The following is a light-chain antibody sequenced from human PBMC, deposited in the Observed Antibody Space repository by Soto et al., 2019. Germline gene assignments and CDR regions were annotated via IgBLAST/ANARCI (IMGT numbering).Light chain of an antibody. J-gene: IGKJ4*01. CDR2: DAS. Sequence: DIQMTQSPSSLSASVGDRVPITCQASQDIHNYLNWYQQKPGKAPKLLIYDASHLETGVQSRFSGSASGTYFTFTISSMQPEDIAQYYSQQYANLVTFGGGTKVEIK. CDR1: QDIHNY. CDR3: QQYANLVT. V-gene: IGKV1-33*01.